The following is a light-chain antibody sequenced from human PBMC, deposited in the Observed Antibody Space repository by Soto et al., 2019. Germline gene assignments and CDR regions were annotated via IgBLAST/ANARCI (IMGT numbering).Light chain of an antibody. J-gene: IGKJ5*01. CDR1: QSVSSSY. CDR3: QQYGSSPPIT. Sequence: EIVLTQSPGPLSLSPGERATLSCRASQSVSSSYLAWYQQKPGQAPRLLLYGASSRATGIPDRFSGSGSGTDCTLTISRLEPEDFAVYYCQQYGSSPPITFGQGTRLEIK. V-gene: IGKV3-20*01. CDR2: GAS.